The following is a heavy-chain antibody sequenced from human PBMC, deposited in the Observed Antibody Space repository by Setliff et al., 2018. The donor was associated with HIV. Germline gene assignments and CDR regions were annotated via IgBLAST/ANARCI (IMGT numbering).Heavy chain of an antibody. CDR1: GFTCSAYS. Sequence: PGGSLRLSCAASGFTCSAYSMHWVRQAPGKGLEWVTFIGYDGSKHYADAVRGRLTVSRDNSKNTLYLQMDRLTAEDTAVYYCAKDTNLYYFDSWGQGALVTVSS. J-gene: IGHJ4*02. CDR3: AKDTNLYYFDS. V-gene: IGHV3-30*02. CDR2: IGYDGSK.